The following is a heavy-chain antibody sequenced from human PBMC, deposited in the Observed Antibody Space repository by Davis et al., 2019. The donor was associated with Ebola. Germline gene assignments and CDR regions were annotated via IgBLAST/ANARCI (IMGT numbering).Heavy chain of an antibody. V-gene: IGHV1-3*01. J-gene: IGHJ4*02. CDR2: INAGNGNT. D-gene: IGHD2-2*02. Sequence: ASVKVSCKASGYTFTSYAMHWVRQAPGQRLEWMGWINAGNGNTNYAQKLQGRVTMTTDTSTSTAYMELRSLRSDDTAVYYCARSGIVVVPAAIPDLYSSVDYWGQGTLVTVSS. CDR3: ARSGIVVVPAAIPDLYSSVDY. CDR1: GYTFTSYA.